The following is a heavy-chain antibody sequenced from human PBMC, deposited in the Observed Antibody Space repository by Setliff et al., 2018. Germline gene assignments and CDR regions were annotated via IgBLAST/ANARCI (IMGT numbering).Heavy chain of an antibody. CDR2: INPYTGDT. V-gene: IGHV1-2*02. Sequence: ASVKVSCKTSGYTFTDFYIQWVRQAPGQGLEWMGWINPYTGDTDYAPKFQGRVTVTRDTSVTTSYMDLTRLTSDDTDVYYCARLVRYCTRTACQKVAGDESWGQGTLVTVSS. CDR3: ARLVRYCTRTACQKVAGDES. CDR1: GYTFTDFY. D-gene: IGHD2-8*01. J-gene: IGHJ5*01.